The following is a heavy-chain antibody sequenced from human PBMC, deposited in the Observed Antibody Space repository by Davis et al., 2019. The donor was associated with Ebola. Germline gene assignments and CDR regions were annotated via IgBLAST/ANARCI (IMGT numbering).Heavy chain of an antibody. V-gene: IGHV3-23*01. CDR2: IAGGGTA. Sequence: PGGPLRLSCAASGFTFSNYGMTWVRQAPGKGLEWVSAIAGGGTAYYADSVKGRFTISRDNTKNSLYLQMNSLRAEDTATYYCAKMQGYMDVWGKGTTVTVSS. CDR1: GFTFSNYG. CDR3: AKMQGYMDV. J-gene: IGHJ6*03.